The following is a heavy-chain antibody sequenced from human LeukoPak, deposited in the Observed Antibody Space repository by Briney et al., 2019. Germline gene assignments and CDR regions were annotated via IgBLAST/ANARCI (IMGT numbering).Heavy chain of an antibody. V-gene: IGHV3-21*01. Sequence: GGSLRLSCAASGFTFSSYSMNWVRQAPGKGLEWVSSISSSSSYIYYADSVKGRFTISRDNAKNSLYLQMNSLRAEDTAVYYCASWKGAGLWLGELHGYYYMDVWGKGTTVTVSS. CDR2: ISSSSSYI. J-gene: IGHJ6*03. CDR1: GFTFSSYS. D-gene: IGHD3-10*01. CDR3: ASWKGAGLWLGELHGYYYMDV.